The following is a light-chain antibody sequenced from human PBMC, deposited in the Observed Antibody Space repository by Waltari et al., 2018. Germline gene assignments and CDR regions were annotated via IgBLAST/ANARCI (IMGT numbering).Light chain of an antibody. Sequence: QSALTQPRSVSGSPGQSVTISCTGTSSDVGGYNYVSWYQQHPGKAPKLMIYEVSKRASGVPYRRSGSQAGNTASLTLSGLQAEDEADYYCCSSAGSRYVFGTGTKVTVL. CDR2: EVS. CDR3: CSSAGSRYV. CDR1: SSDVGGYNY. J-gene: IGLJ1*01. V-gene: IGLV2-11*01.